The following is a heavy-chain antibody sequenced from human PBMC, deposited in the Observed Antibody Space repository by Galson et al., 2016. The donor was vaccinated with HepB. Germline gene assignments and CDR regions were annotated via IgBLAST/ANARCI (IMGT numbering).Heavy chain of an antibody. Sequence: SETLSLTCTVHGGSFSGYYWNWIRQPPGKGLEWIGEINHSGSTIYNPSLTSRVSISMDTSENQFSLRLTSVTAADTAVYYCARDPFRDSYGWRCYLTGRRVSERIRNYGMDVWGQGTTGTVSS. CDR2: INHSGST. CDR3: ARDPFRDSYGWRCYLTGRRVSERIRNYGMDV. D-gene: IGHD3-10*01. J-gene: IGHJ6*02. CDR1: GGSFSGYY. V-gene: IGHV4-34*01.